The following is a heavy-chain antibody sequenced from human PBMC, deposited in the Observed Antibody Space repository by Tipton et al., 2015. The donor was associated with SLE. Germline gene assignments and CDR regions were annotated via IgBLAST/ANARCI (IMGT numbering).Heavy chain of an antibody. CDR2: IYYSGST. Sequence: TLSLTCTVSGGSISSYYWSWIRQPPGKGLEWIGYIYYSGSTNYNPSLKSRVTISVGTSKNQFSLKLSSVTAADTAVYYCARGGVVGATLPFGYWGQGTLVTVSS. CDR3: ARGGVVGATLPFGY. J-gene: IGHJ4*02. V-gene: IGHV4-59*01. CDR1: GGSISSYY. D-gene: IGHD1-26*01.